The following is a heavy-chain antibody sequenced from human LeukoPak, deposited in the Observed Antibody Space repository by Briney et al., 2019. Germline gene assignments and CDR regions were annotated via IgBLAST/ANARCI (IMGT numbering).Heavy chain of an antibody. D-gene: IGHD3-22*01. Sequence: PSETLSLTCAVYGGSFSGYYWSWIRQPPGKGLEWIGEINHSGSTNYNPSLKSRVTILVDTSKNQFSLKLSSVTAADTAVYYCARTAYYYDSSGADWFDPWGQGTLVTVSS. J-gene: IGHJ5*02. V-gene: IGHV4-34*01. CDR1: GGSFSGYY. CDR2: INHSGST. CDR3: ARTAYYYDSSGADWFDP.